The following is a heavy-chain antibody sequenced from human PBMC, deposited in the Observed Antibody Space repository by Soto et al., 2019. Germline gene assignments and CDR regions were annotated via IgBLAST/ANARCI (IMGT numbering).Heavy chain of an antibody. CDR1: GGSISSSSYY. J-gene: IGHJ6*02. D-gene: IGHD3-22*01. V-gene: IGHV4-39*01. Sequence: KTSETLSLTCTVSGGSISSSSYYWGWIRQPPGKGLEWIGSIYYSGSTYYNPSLKSRVTISVGTSKNQFSLKLSSVTAADTAVYYCARQASEYCYDSSGYSDYYYYGMDVWGQGTTVTVSS. CDR2: IYYSGST. CDR3: ARQASEYCYDSSGYSDYYYYGMDV.